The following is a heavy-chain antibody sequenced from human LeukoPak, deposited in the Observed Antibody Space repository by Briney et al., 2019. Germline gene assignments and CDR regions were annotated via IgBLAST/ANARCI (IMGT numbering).Heavy chain of an antibody. J-gene: IGHJ4*02. V-gene: IGHV1-69*01. CDR2: IIPIFGTA. Sequence: ASVKVSCKAFGGTFGSYAISWVRQAPGQGLEWMGGIIPIFGTANYAQKFQGRVTITADESTSTAYMELSSLRSEDTAVYYCARGQYSSGWYGPGYFDYWGQGTLVTVSS. CDR3: ARGQYSSGWYGPGYFDY. CDR1: GGTFGSYA. D-gene: IGHD6-19*01.